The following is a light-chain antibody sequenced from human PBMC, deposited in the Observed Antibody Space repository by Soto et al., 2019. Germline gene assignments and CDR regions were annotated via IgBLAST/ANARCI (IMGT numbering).Light chain of an antibody. CDR3: QQYNSYSRWT. J-gene: IGKJ1*01. Sequence: DIRMTQSPSTLSASVGDRVTITCRASQSISSWLAWYQQKPGQAPNLLIYDASSLESGVPSRFSGSGSGTEFTLTISSLQPDGFATYYCQQYNSYSRWTFGQGTKVDIK. CDR2: DAS. CDR1: QSISSW. V-gene: IGKV1-5*01.